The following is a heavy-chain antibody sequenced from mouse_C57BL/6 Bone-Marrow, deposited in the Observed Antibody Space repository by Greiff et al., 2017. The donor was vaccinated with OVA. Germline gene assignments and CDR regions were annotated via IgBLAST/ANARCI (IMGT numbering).Heavy chain of an antibody. V-gene: IGHV1-26*01. CDR3: ASQETGGAMDY. CDR1: GYTFTDYY. J-gene: IGHJ4*01. Sequence: EVQLQQSGPELVKPGASVKISCKASGYTFTDYYMNWVKQSHGKSLEWIGDINPNNGGTSYNQKFKGKATLTVDKSSSTAYMELRSLTSEDSAVYYCASQETGGAMDYWGQGTSVTVSS. CDR2: INPNNGGT.